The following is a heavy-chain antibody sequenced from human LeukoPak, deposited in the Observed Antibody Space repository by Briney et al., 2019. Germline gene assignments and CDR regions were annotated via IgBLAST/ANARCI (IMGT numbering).Heavy chain of an antibody. D-gene: IGHD3-22*01. Sequence: SETLSLTCTVSDDSISDYYRGWIRQPPGKGLEWIGYIYYSGSTSYNPSLKSRVTISVDTSRSQFSLRLSSVTAADTAVYYCVRDHYYDSSGYTFRHWGQGTLVTVSS. CDR3: VRDHYYDSSGYTFRH. V-gene: IGHV4-59*01. CDR1: DDSISDYY. CDR2: IYYSGST. J-gene: IGHJ1*01.